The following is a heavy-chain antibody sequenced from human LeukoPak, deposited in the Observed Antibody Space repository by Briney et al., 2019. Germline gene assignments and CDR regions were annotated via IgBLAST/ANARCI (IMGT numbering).Heavy chain of an antibody. CDR3: ARRILMDV. D-gene: IGHD2-15*01. Sequence: RASETLSLTCTVSNYSISSGYYWGWIRQPPGKGLEWIGTIYHSGSTYYNPSLKSPVNISVDKSKNQFALKLTSVTAADTAVYYCARRILMDVWGKGTTVTVSS. V-gene: IGHV4-38-2*02. CDR1: NYSISSGYY. CDR2: IYHSGST. J-gene: IGHJ6*04.